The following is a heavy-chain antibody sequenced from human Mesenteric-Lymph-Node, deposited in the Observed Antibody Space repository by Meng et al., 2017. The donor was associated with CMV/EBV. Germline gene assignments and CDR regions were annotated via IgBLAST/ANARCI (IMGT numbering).Heavy chain of an antibody. Sequence: GESLKISCAASGFTFSSYWMSWVRQAPGKGLEWVANIKQDGSEKYYVDSVKGRFTISRDNAKNSLYLQMNSLRAEDTAVYYCARDLVDFWSGYLYYYYGMDVWGQGTTVTVSS. D-gene: IGHD3-3*01. J-gene: IGHJ6*02. CDR3: ARDLVDFWSGYLYYYYGMDV. CDR2: IKQDGSEK. V-gene: IGHV3-7*01. CDR1: GFTFSSYW.